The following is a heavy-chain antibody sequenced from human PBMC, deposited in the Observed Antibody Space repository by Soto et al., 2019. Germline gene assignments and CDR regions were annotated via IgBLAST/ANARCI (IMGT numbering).Heavy chain of an antibody. V-gene: IGHV3-23*01. CDR2: IGGSGDT. CDR1: GFTFSNQA. Sequence: EVQLLESGGGLVQPGGSLRLSCAAAGFTFSNQAXXWVRQASGQGLEWVSGIGGSGDTYYADSVKGRFTVSRDNSKNTLYLQVSSLRAEDTAVYYCATRNYYDSRGYYYYYFDFWGQGALVTVSS. CDR3: ATRNYYDSRGYYYYYFDF. D-gene: IGHD3-22*01. J-gene: IGHJ4*02.